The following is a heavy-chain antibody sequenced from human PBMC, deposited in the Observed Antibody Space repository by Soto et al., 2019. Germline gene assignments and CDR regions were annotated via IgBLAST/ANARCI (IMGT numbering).Heavy chain of an antibody. Sequence: PSGTLSLTCAVYGGSFSGYYWSWIRQPPGKGPEWIGEINHSGSTNYNPSLKSRVTISVDTSKNQFSLKLSSVTAADTAVYYCATLRVVYFDYWGQGTLVTVSS. CDR3: ATLRVVYFDY. D-gene: IGHD2-15*01. V-gene: IGHV4-34*01. CDR2: INHSGST. CDR1: GGSFSGYY. J-gene: IGHJ4*02.